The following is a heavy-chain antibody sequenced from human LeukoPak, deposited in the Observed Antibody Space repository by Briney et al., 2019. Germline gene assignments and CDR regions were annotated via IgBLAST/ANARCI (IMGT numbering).Heavy chain of an antibody. J-gene: IGHJ4*02. CDR2: IYTSGNA. Sequence: PSETLSLTCTVSGGSISSYYWSWIRQPAGKGLVWIGRIYTSGNANYSPSLKSRVTMSVDTSKNQFSLKLTSVTAADTAVYYCARAGDSSGWYTDYWGQGTLVTVSS. D-gene: IGHD6-19*01. V-gene: IGHV4-4*07. CDR3: ARAGDSSGWYTDY. CDR1: GGSISSYY.